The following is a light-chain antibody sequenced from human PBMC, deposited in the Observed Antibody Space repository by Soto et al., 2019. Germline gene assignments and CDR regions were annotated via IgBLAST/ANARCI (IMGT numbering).Light chain of an antibody. V-gene: IGLV2-14*01. CDR1: SSDVGSYNY. CDR3: SSNTSISTIYV. J-gene: IGLJ1*01. Sequence: QSVLTQPASVSGSPGQSITISCTGTSSDVGSYNYVSWYQQHPGKAPKLMIYDVSNRPSGVSNRFSGSKSGNTASLTISGRQAEDEADYYCSSNTSISTIYVFGTGTKLTVL. CDR2: DVS.